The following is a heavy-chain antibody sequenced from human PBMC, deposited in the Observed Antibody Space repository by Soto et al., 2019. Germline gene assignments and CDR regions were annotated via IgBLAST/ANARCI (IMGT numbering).Heavy chain of an antibody. CDR2: MNPNSGNT. CDR3: ARDYGGSYPFDY. CDR1: GYTFTSYD. Sequence: GASVKVSCKASGYTFTSYDINWVRQATGQGLEWMGWMNPNSGNTGYAQKFQGRVTMTRNTSISTVYMELSSLRSEDTAVYYCARDYGGSYPFDYWGQGTLVTVSS. J-gene: IGHJ4*02. D-gene: IGHD1-26*01. V-gene: IGHV1-8*01.